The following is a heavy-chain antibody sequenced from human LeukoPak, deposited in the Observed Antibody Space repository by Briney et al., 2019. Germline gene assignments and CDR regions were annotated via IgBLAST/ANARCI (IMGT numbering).Heavy chain of an antibody. V-gene: IGHV3-30*02. CDR3: AKARNPQSYDFWSGDFDY. J-gene: IGHJ4*02. Sequence: PGGSLRLSCAASGFTFRSYGMHWVRQAPGKGLEWVSFIRYDGSNKYYADSVKGRFTISRDNSKNTLYLQMNSLRAEDTAVYYCAKARNPQSYDFWSGDFDYWGQGTLVTVSS. D-gene: IGHD3-3*01. CDR1: GFTFRSYG. CDR2: IRYDGSNK.